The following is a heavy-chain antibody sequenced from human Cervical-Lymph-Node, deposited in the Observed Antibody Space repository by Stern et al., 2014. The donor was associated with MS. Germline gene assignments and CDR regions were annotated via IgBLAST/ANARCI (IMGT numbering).Heavy chain of an antibody. V-gene: IGHV4-59*01. CDR3: ARGFSSSWYRAPYFDY. CDR1: GGSISSFY. CDR2: IYYNGNT. D-gene: IGHD6-13*01. Sequence: QLQLQESGPGLVKPSQTLSLTCTVSGGSISSFYWSWIRQPPGTELEWIGYIYYNGNTNYNPSLKSRVTISKDTSNIQFSLKLSSVTAADTAVYYCARGFSSSWYRAPYFDYWGQGSLVTVSS. J-gene: IGHJ4*02.